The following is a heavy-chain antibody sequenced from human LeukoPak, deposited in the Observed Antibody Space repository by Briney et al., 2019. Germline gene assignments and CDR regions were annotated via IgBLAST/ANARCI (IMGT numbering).Heavy chain of an antibody. CDR2: IIPILGIA. J-gene: IGHJ5*02. CDR1: GGTFSSYA. Sequence: SVKVSCKASGGTFSSYAISWVRQAPGQGLEWMGRIIPILGIANYAQKFQGRVTITADESTSTAYMELNSLRAEDTAVYYCARSEQWLVGGRWFDPWGQGTLVTVSS. D-gene: IGHD6-19*01. V-gene: IGHV1-69*04. CDR3: ARSEQWLVGGRWFDP.